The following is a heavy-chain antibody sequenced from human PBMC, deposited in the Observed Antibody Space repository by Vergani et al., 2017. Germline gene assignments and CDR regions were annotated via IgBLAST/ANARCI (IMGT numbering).Heavy chain of an antibody. Sequence: EVQLVESGGGLVKPGGSLRLSCAASGFTFSSYSMNWVRQAPGKGLEWVSSISSSSSYIYYADSVKGRFTISRDNAKNSLYLQMNSLRAEDTAVYYCARELHSSSYEGFDYWGQGTLVTVSS. V-gene: IGHV3-21*01. CDR3: ARELHSSSYEGFDY. D-gene: IGHD6-6*01. CDR1: GFTFSSYS. CDR2: ISSSSSYI. J-gene: IGHJ4*02.